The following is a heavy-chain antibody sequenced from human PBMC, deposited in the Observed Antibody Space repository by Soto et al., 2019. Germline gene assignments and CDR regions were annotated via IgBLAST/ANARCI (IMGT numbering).Heavy chain of an antibody. V-gene: IGHV4-39*01. CDR2: IYYSGST. D-gene: IGHD6-13*01. J-gene: IGHJ5*02. Sequence: SETLSLTCTVSGGSISSSSYYWGWIRQPPGKGLEWIGSIYYSGSTYYNPSLKSRVTISVDTSKNQFSLKLSSVTAADTAVYYCARQIAAAGRFDPWSQGTLVTVS. CDR3: ARQIAAAGRFDP. CDR1: GGSISSSSYY.